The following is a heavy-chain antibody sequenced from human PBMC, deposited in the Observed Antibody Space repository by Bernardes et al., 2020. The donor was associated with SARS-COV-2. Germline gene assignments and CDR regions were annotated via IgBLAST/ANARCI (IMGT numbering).Heavy chain of an antibody. J-gene: IGHJ4*02. CDR3: ARRYDRGLQPLDY. Sequence: GGSLRLSCAVSGFTFGAYPMIWVRQAPGKGLEWVSAISESADSTWYADSVKGRFTISRDNSKNTLYLQMSGLRVEATAVYFCARRYDRGLQPLDYWGQGTLVTLSS. CDR1: GFTFGAYP. V-gene: IGHV3-23*01. CDR2: ISESADST. D-gene: IGHD3-16*01.